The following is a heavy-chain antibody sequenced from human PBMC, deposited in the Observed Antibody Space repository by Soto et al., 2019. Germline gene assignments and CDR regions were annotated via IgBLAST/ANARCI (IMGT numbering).Heavy chain of an antibody. CDR2: INHSGST. D-gene: IGHD2-8*01. CDR3: ARRSMVYGYTFDF. J-gene: IGHJ4*02. Sequence: SETLSLTCAVYGGSFSGYYWSWIRQPPGKGLEWIGEINHSGSTNYNPSLKSRVTISVDTSKNQFSLKLSSVTAADTAVYYCARRSMVYGYTFDFWGQGTLVPVSS. CDR1: GGSFSGYY. V-gene: IGHV4-34*01.